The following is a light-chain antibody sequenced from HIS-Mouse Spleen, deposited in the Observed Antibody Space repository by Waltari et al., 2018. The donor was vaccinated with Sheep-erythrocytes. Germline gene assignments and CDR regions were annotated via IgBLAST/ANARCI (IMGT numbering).Light chain of an antibody. J-gene: IGLJ2*01. CDR1: KLGHKY. V-gene: IGLV3-1*01. CDR3: QAWDSSTAV. Sequence: SYELTQPPSVSVSPGQTASITCSGDKLGHKYSCWYQQKPGQSPVLVIYQASKRPSGIPERFSGSNSGNTATLTISGTQAMDEADYYCQAWDSSTAVFGGGTKLTVL. CDR2: QAS.